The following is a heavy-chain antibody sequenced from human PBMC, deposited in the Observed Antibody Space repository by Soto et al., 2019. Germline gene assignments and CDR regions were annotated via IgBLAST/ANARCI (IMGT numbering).Heavy chain of an antibody. J-gene: IGHJ5*02. CDR1: GFTFSSYA. Sequence: GGSLRLSCAASGFTFSSYAMSWVRQAPGKGLEWVSAISGSGGSTYYADSVKGRFTISRDNSKNTLYLQMNSLKAEDTAVYYCAKDQSPHDYGDYVLDPWGQGTLVTVSS. V-gene: IGHV3-23*01. D-gene: IGHD4-17*01. CDR3: AKDQSPHDYGDYVLDP. CDR2: ISGSGGST.